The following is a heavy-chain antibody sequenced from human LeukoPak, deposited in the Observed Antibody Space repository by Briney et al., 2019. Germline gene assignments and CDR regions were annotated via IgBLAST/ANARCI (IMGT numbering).Heavy chain of an antibody. J-gene: IGHJ4*02. CDR2: ISSSGSTI. Sequence: PGGSLRLSCAASGFTFSSYEMNWVRQAPGKGLEWVSYISSSGSTIYYADSVKGRFTISRDNAKNSLYLQMNSLRAEDTAVYYRARAKMGYCSSTSCHGIDYWGQGTLVTVSS. D-gene: IGHD2-2*01. V-gene: IGHV3-48*03. CDR3: ARAKMGYCSSTSCHGIDY. CDR1: GFTFSSYE.